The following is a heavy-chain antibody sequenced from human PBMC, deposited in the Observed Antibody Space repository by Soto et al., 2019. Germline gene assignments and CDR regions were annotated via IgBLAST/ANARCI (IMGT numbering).Heavy chain of an antibody. J-gene: IGHJ3*02. CDR3: AREVLYYDSSGYSWDEAFDI. D-gene: IGHD3-22*01. Sequence: QLQLQESGSGLVKPSQTLSLTCAVSGGSISSSDYSWSWIRQPPGKGLEWIGFIYQSGSTYYNPSLESRVTMSIDRSKNQLSLKLKSVTAADTAVYYCAREVLYYDSSGYSWDEAFDIWGQGTMVTVSS. CDR1: GGSISSSDYS. CDR2: IYQSGST. V-gene: IGHV4-30-2*01.